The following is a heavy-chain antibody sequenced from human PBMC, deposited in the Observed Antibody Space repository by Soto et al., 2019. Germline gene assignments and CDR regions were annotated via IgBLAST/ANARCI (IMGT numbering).Heavy chain of an antibody. CDR1: GYTVTSYD. CDR3: ARTYTSGWYVFDY. V-gene: IGHV1-18*01. D-gene: IGHD6-19*01. J-gene: IGHJ4*02. Sequence: QVQLVQSGAEVKKPGASVKVSCKASGYTVTSYDISWVRQAPGQGLEWMGGISAYNVKTNYAQKLQGRGTMTTDPXTKTAYLERRSLRSDDTAVYYCARTYTSGWYVFDYWGQGTLLSVSS. CDR2: ISAYNVKT.